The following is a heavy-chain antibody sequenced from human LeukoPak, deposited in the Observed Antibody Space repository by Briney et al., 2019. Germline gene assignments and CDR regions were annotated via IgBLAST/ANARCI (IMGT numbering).Heavy chain of an antibody. CDR3: ARGWGPAYCGGDCHRHFDY. D-gene: IGHD2-21*02. CDR2: IYHSGST. J-gene: IGHJ4*02. CDR1: GGSISSSNW. Sequence: PSGTLSLTCAVSGGSISSSNWWTWVRQPPGKGLEWIGEIYHSGSTNYNPSLKSRVTISLDKSKNQFYLKVYSVTAADTAVYYCARGWGPAYCGGDCHRHFDYWGQGTLVTVSS. V-gene: IGHV4-4*02.